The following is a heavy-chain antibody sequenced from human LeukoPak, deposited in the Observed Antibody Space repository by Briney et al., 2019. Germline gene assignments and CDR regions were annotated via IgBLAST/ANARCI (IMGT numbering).Heavy chain of an antibody. D-gene: IGHD3-3*01. CDR2: ISSSSRHI. CDR3: ARDPIRFLEWSYFDY. Sequence: GGSLRLSCAASGFTFSSYSMNWVRQAPGKGLEWVSSISSSSRHIYYADSVKGRFTISRDNAKNSLYLQMNSLRAEDTAVYYCARDPIRFLEWSYFDYWGQGTLVTVSS. V-gene: IGHV3-21*01. CDR1: GFTFSSYS. J-gene: IGHJ4*02.